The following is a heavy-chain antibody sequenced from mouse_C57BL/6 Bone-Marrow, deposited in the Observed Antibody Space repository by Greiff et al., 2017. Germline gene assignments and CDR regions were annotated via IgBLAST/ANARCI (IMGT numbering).Heavy chain of an antibody. D-gene: IGHD1-1*01. J-gene: IGHJ2*01. CDR2: ISYDGSN. CDR1: GYSITSGYY. V-gene: IGHV3-6*01. Sequence: EVQLQQSGPGLVKPSQSLTLTCYVTGYSITSGYYWNWIRQFPGNKLEWMGYISYDGSNNYNPSLKNRISITRDTAKNQFCLKLNSVTTEDTATYYCSSHYGSSCDYWGQGTTLTVSS. CDR3: SSHYGSSCDY.